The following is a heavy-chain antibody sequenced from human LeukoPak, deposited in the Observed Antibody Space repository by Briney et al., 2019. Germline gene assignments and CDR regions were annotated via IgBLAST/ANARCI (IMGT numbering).Heavy chain of an antibody. D-gene: IGHD5-24*01. V-gene: IGHV4-59*01. CDR3: ASTGTGPNWLQLPLSSFDI. CDR1: GGSISSYY. Sequence: PSETLSLTCTVSGGSISSYYRSWIRQPPGKGLEWMWYIDYSGSTNYNPSLKRRVTIAVDTSKNQFSLKLSSVTAADTAVYHCASTGTGPNWLQLPLSSFDIWGQGTMVTVSS. CDR2: IDYSGST. J-gene: IGHJ3*02.